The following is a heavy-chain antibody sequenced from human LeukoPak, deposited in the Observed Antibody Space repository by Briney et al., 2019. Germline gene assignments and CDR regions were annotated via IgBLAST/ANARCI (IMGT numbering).Heavy chain of an antibody. V-gene: IGHV4-59*01. J-gene: IGHJ4*02. CDR2: IYYSGST. CDR3: ARAMDGSFDY. Sequence: SETLSLTCTVSGGSISSYYWSWIRQPPGKGLEWTGYIYYSGSTNYNPSLKSRVTISVDTSKNQFSLKLSSVTAADTAVYYCARAMDGSFDYWGQGTLVTVSS. CDR1: GGSISSYY. D-gene: IGHD3-10*01.